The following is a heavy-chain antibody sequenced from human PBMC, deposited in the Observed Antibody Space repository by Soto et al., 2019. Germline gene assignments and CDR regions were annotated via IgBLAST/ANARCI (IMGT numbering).Heavy chain of an antibody. D-gene: IGHD6-19*01. CDR1: GGSFSGYY. CDR3: ARGKQWLVRGYFQH. CDR2: INHSGST. J-gene: IGHJ1*01. V-gene: IGHV4-34*01. Sequence: QVQLQQWGAGLLKPSETLSLTCAVYGGSFSGYYWSWIRQPPRKGLEWIGEINHSGSTNYNPSLKGRVTISVDTSKNQFPLKLSSVTAAYTAVYYCARGKQWLVRGYFQHWGKGTLVTVSS.